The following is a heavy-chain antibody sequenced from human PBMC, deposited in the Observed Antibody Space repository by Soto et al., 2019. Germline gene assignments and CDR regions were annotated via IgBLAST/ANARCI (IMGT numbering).Heavy chain of an antibody. CDR3: ARSRGGDGYNPLDY. V-gene: IGHV3-30-3*01. D-gene: IGHD2-21*01. Sequence: QVQLVDSGGGVVQPGRSLRLSCEASVFPFSSYAIHWVRQAPGKGLEWVAFISYDGSNTYYADSVRVRFSVSRDNSNNTLDMQMNSLRAEDTAVYYCARSRGGDGYNPLDYWGQGTLVTVSS. J-gene: IGHJ4*02. CDR2: ISYDGSNT. CDR1: VFPFSSYA.